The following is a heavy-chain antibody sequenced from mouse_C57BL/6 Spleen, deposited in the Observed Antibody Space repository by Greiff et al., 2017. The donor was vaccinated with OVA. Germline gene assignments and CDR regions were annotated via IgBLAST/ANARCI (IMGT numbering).Heavy chain of an antibody. CDR3: ARDPGYYGSSYCYFDY. D-gene: IGHD1-1*01. CDR2: ISDGGSYT. CDR1: GFTFSSYA. Sequence: EVKLMESGGGLVKPGGSLKLSCAASGFTFSSYAMSWVRQTPEKRLEWVATISDGGSYTYYPDNVKGRFTISRDNAKNNLYLQMSHLKSEDTAMYYCARDPGYYGSSYCYFDYWGQGTTLTVSS. J-gene: IGHJ2*01. V-gene: IGHV5-4*01.